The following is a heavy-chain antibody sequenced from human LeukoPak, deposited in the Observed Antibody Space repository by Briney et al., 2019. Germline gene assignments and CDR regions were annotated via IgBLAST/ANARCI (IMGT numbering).Heavy chain of an antibody. CDR2: IYSSGST. J-gene: IGHJ5*02. D-gene: IGHD2-15*01. CDR1: GGSFSGYY. V-gene: IGHV4-4*07. CDR3: ARDVGAAWFDP. Sequence: SETLSLTCAVYGGSFSGYYWSWIRQPAAKGLEWIGRIYSSGSTNYNPSLKSRVTMSVDTSKNQFSLNLSSVTAADTAVYYCARDVGAAWFDPWGQGTLVTVSS.